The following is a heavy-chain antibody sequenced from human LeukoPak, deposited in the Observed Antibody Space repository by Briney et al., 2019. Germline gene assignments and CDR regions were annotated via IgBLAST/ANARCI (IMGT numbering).Heavy chain of an antibody. V-gene: IGHV3-7*01. Sequence: GGSMRLSCAATGFTFSIYWMNWVRQAPGKGLEWVANIKQDGSEKYHVDAVKGRFTISRDNAKSSLYLQMNSLRAEDTAVYYCARGTSGGLVNWANDYWGQGTLVTVSS. CDR1: GFTFSIYW. CDR3: ARGTSGGLVNWANDY. J-gene: IGHJ4*02. D-gene: IGHD3-16*01. CDR2: IKQDGSEK.